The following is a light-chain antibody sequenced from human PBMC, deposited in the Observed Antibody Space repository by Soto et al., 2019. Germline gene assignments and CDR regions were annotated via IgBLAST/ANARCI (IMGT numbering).Light chain of an antibody. CDR1: QSVSSY. CDR3: QQRSNCLVT. Sequence: EIVLTQSPATLSLSPGERATLSCRASQSVSSYLAWYQQKPGQAPRLLIYDASNRATGIPARFSGSGSGTDFTLTISSVEPEEFAVYYCQQRSNCLVTFGQGTKLEIK. V-gene: IGKV3-11*01. CDR2: DAS. J-gene: IGKJ2*01.